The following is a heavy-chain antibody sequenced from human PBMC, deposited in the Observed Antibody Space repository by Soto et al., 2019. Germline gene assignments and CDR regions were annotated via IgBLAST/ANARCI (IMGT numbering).Heavy chain of an antibody. CDR1: GGSFSGYY. CDR2: INNSGST. V-gene: IGHV4-34*01. J-gene: IGHJ6*02. Sequence: QVQLQQWGAGLLKPSETLSLTCAVYGGSFSGYYWSWIRQPPGQGLEWIGEINNSGSTNYNPSLKSRVTISVDTSKNQFSLKLSSVTAADTAVYYCARYGDYVPYYYSYGMDVWGQGTTVTVSS. D-gene: IGHD4-17*01. CDR3: ARYGDYVPYYYSYGMDV.